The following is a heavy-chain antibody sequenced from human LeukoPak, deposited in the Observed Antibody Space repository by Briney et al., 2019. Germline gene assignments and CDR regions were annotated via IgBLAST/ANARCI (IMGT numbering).Heavy chain of an antibody. CDR1: GGSISSSSYY. CDR2: IYYSGST. J-gene: IGHJ4*02. V-gene: IGHV4-39*01. Sequence: PSETLSLTCTVSGGSISSSSYYWGWIRQPPGKGLEWIGSIYYSGSTYYNPSLKSRVTISVDTSKNQFSLKLSSVTAADTAVYYCARQYDFWSGYPPVDYWGQGTLVTVSS. CDR3: ARQYDFWSGYPPVDY. D-gene: IGHD3-3*01.